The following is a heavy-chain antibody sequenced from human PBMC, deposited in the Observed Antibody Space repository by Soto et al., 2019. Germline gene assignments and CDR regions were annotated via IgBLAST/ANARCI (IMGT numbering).Heavy chain of an antibody. CDR1: GGTFNTYT. J-gene: IGHJ4*02. V-gene: IGHV1-69*02. CDR2: FIPILDRA. CDR3: AITYCRDNSCPRDFDF. D-gene: IGHD2-21*01. Sequence: QVQVVQSGAEVKKPESSVKVSCKPSGGTFNTYTVNWVRLAPGHGLEWMGGFIPILDRANYPPKFQDRVTITADRSTFTAYRELNSLTSDDTAVYYCAITYCRDNSCPRDFDFWGPGTRVTVSS.